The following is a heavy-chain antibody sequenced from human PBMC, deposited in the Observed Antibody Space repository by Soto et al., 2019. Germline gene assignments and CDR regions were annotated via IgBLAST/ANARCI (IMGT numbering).Heavy chain of an antibody. J-gene: IGHJ4*02. CDR3: ARQPDWSYY. CDR1: GFTFSSYS. Sequence: GGSLRLSCAASGFTFSSYSMNWVRQAPGKGLEWVSYISSSSHTIYYADSVKGRFTISRDNAKNSLYLQMNSLRAEDTAVYYCARQPDWSYYWGQGTLVTVSS. V-gene: IGHV3-48*01. CDR2: ISSSSHTI. D-gene: IGHD3-9*01.